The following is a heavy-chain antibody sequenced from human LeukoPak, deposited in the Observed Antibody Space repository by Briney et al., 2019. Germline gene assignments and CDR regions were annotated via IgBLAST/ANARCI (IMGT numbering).Heavy chain of an antibody. Sequence: ASVKVSCKASGYTFTGYYMHWVRQAPGQGLEWMGWINPNSGGTNYAQKFQGRVTMTGDTSISTAYMELSRLRSDDTAVYYCARGLGSGATLNYYYMDVWGKGTTVTVSS. CDR2: INPNSGGT. V-gene: IGHV1-2*02. CDR3: ARGLGSGATLNYYYMDV. CDR1: GYTFTGYY. J-gene: IGHJ6*03. D-gene: IGHD1-1*01.